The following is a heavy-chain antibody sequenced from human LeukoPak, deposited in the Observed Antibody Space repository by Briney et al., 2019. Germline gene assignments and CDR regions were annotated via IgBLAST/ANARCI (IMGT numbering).Heavy chain of an antibody. CDR3: ARRPSSSWYYFDF. J-gene: IGHJ4*02. CDR1: GGSISSYY. D-gene: IGHD6-13*01. V-gene: IGHV4-59*08. CDR2: IYYSVST. Sequence: PSETLSLTCTVSGGSISSYYCSWIRQPPGKGREWMGYIYYSVSTNYNPSLKSRVTISVDTSKNQFSLKLTSVTAADTALYYCARRPSSSWYYFDFWGQGTLVTVSS.